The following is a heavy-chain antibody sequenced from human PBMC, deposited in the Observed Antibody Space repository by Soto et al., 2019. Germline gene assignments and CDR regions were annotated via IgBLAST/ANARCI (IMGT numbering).Heavy chain of an antibody. Sequence: TSEMLSLTCTVSGVSIRSHYWSWIRQPPGKGLEWIGHFYYDGSTNYNPSLRSRVTMLVDASKNQFSLKLRSVTAADTAVYYCARAQVTDYYDSSGYSNWFDPWGQGTLVTVSS. V-gene: IGHV4-59*11. D-gene: IGHD3-22*01. CDR2: FYYDGST. CDR3: ARAQVTDYYDSSGYSNWFDP. CDR1: GVSIRSHY. J-gene: IGHJ5*02.